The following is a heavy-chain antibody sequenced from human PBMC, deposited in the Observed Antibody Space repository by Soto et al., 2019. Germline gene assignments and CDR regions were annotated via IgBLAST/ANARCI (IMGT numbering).Heavy chain of an antibody. CDR1: GFTFSCYS. J-gene: IGHJ5*02. V-gene: IGHV3-48*01. CDR3: ARHPERIAEIGWFDP. D-gene: IGHD6-13*01. CDR2: ISSSSSTI. Sequence: EVQLVESGGGLVQPGGSLRFSCAASGFTFSCYSMNWVRQAPGKGLEWVSYISSSSSTIYYADSVKGRFTISRDNAKNSLYLQMNSLRAEDTAVYYCARHPERIAEIGWFDPWGQGTLVTVSS.